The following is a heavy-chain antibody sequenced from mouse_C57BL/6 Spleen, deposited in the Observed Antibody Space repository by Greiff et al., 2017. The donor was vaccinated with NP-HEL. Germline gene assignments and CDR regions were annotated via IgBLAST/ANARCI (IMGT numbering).Heavy chain of an antibody. J-gene: IGHJ1*03. Sequence: QVQLQQPGAELVKPGASVKLSCKASGYTFTSYWMQWVKQRPGQGLEWIGEIDPSDSYTNYNQKFKGKATLTVDTSSSTAYMQLSSLTSEDSAVYYCARRGYGSSYGYFEVWGTGTTVTVSS. CDR3: ARRGYGSSYGYFEV. V-gene: IGHV1-50*01. CDR1: GYTFTSYW. D-gene: IGHD1-1*01. CDR2: IDPSDSYT.